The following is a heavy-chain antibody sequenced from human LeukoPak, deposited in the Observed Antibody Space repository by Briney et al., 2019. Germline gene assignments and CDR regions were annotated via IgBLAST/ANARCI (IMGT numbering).Heavy chain of an antibody. CDR1: GGSISSGGYS. D-gene: IGHD3-22*01. CDR2: IYHSGST. CDR3: ARRNYYDSSGYPAHFDY. Sequence: PSETLSLTCAVSGGSISSGGYSWSWIRQPPGKGLEWIGYIYHSGSTYYNPSLKSRVTISVDTSKNQFSLKLSSVTAADTAVYYCARRNYYDSSGYPAHFDYWGQGTLVTVSS. V-gene: IGHV4-30-2*01. J-gene: IGHJ4*02.